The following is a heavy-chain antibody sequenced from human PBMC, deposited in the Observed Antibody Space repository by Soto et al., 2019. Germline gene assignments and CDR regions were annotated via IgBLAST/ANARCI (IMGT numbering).Heavy chain of an antibody. J-gene: IGHJ4*02. Sequence: QVQLVQSGAEVKKPGASVKVSCKASGYTFTSYYMHWVRQAPGQGLEWMGLINPSGGSTSYAQKFHGRIPMTGDTSTSTVYMELSGLRSEDTAAYSCSRDLCGGEGYAGCDSWGKGTPVTVSS. CDR2: INPSGGST. D-gene: IGHD2-21*01. CDR3: SRDLCGGEGYAGCDS. V-gene: IGHV1-46*01. CDR1: GYTFTSYY.